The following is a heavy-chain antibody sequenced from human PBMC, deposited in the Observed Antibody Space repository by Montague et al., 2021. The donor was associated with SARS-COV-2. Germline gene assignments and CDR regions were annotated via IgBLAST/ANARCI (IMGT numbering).Heavy chain of an antibody. CDR3: ARLSGVAPRCYYEGMDV. D-gene: IGHD7-27*01. V-gene: IGHV2-70*11. J-gene: IGHJ6*02. CDR2: IDWDDDK. CDR1: GFSLRTAGTC. Sequence: VKPTQTLTLTCTFSGFSLRTAGTCVSWIRQPPGKAPQWLARIDWDDDKYYSRTLETRVSISTDTAKTQVVLTMTNVDPMDTATYYCARLSGVAPRCYYEGMDVWGQGTAVTVSS.